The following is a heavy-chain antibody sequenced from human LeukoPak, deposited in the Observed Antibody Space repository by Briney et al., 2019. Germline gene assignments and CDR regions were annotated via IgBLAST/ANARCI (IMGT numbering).Heavy chain of an antibody. V-gene: IGHV3-11*01. Sequence: PGGSLRLSCAASGFTFSDYYMSWIRQAPGKGLEWVSYISSSGSTIYYADSVKGRFTISRDNSKNTLYLQMNSLRAEDTAVYYCAKENWAYNWKYDSSASGVKYWGQGTLVTVSS. CDR1: GFTFSDYY. CDR3: AKENWAYNWKYDSSASGVKY. D-gene: IGHD3-22*01. J-gene: IGHJ4*02. CDR2: ISSSGSTI.